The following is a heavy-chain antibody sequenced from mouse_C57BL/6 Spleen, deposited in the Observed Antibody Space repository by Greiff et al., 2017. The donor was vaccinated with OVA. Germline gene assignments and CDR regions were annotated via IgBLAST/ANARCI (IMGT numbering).Heavy chain of an antibody. CDR3: ARHGGLYDGYYEAMDY. V-gene: IGHV2-6-1*01. Sequence: VKLMESGPGLVAPSQSLSITCTVSGFSLTSYGVHWVRQPPGKGLEWLVVIWSDGSTTYNSALKSRLSISKDNSKSQVFLKMNSLQTDDTAMYYCARHGGLYDGYYEAMDYWGQGTSVTVSS. CDR1: GFSLTSYG. D-gene: IGHD2-3*01. J-gene: IGHJ4*01. CDR2: IWSDGST.